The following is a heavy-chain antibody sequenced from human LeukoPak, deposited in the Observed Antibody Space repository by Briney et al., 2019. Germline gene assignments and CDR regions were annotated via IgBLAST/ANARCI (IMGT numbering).Heavy chain of an antibody. CDR3: ARVQWLPSNFDY. CDR1: GYIFSSYW. V-gene: IGHV3-7*01. CDR2: IKQDGREK. J-gene: IGHJ4*02. D-gene: IGHD5-24*01. Sequence: GGSLRLSCAGSGYIFSSYWMTRVRQAPGKGLEWVADIKQDGREKYYVDSVKGRFTISRDNAKNSLYLQMSSLRAEDTAVYYCARVQWLPSNFDYWGQGTLVTVSS.